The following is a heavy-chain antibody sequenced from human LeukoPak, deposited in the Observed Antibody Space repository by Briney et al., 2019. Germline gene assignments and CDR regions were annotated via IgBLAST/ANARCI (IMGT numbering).Heavy chain of an antibody. D-gene: IGHD3-22*01. Sequence: GRSLRLSCVASGFTLDDYAMHWVRQAPGKGLEWGSGISWNGGSIGYADSVKGRFPISRDNAKNSLYLKMNSLRSEDMALYYCAKDDRAYHDNRVGYFDLWGRGTLVTVSS. CDR1: GFTLDDYA. J-gene: IGHJ2*01. CDR2: ISWNGGSI. CDR3: AKDDRAYHDNRVGYFDL. V-gene: IGHV3-9*03.